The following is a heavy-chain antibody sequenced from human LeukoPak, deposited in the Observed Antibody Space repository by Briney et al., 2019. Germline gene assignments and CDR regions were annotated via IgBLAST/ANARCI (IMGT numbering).Heavy chain of an antibody. CDR3: ARDVGIGSYFFDY. Sequence: GGSLRLSCAASGSTFSTYPMNWVRQAPGKGLEWVSYISGSSSTIYYADSVKGRFTISRDNAKNSLYLQMNSLRDEDTAVYYCARDVGIGSYFFDYWGQGTLVTVSS. J-gene: IGHJ4*02. CDR2: ISGSSSTI. CDR1: GSTFSTYP. D-gene: IGHD1-26*01. V-gene: IGHV3-48*02.